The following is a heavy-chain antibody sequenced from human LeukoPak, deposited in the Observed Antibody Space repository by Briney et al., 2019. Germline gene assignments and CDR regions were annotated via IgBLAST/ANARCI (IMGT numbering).Heavy chain of an antibody. CDR2: ISNISTYI. J-gene: IGHJ4*02. D-gene: IGHD2-15*01. CDR1: GFTFSGYT. CDR3: ARRYLDY. V-gene: IGHV3-21*01. Sequence: GGSLRLSCAASGFTFSGYTMTWVRQAPGKGLEWVSSISNISTYIYYADSVKGRFTISRDNVQNSLYLQMNSLRAEDTAVYYCARRYLDYWGQGTLVTVSS.